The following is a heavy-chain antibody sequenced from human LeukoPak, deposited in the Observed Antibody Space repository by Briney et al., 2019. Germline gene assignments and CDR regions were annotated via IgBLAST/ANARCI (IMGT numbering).Heavy chain of an antibody. CDR1: GGSISSGAYY. J-gene: IGHJ6*02. D-gene: IGHD2-2*01. CDR3: ARGPYCSSTSCYYYYYYGMDV. CDR2: IYYSGST. Sequence: SETLSLTCTVSGGSISSGAYYCSWIRQPPGKGLEWIGYIYYSGSTNYNPSLKSRVTISVDTSKNQFSLKLSSVTAADTAVYYCARGPYCSSTSCYYYYYYGMDVWGQGTTVTVSS. V-gene: IGHV4-30-4*01.